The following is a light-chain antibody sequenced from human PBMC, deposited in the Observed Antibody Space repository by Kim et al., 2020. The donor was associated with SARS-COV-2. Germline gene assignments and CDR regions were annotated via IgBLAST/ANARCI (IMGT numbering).Light chain of an antibody. CDR2: VGSHGIVR. J-gene: IGLJ3*02. Sequence: PVLTQPPSASASLGASVTLTCTLSSGYSDYNVDWYQQRPGKGPRFVMRVGSHGIVRSKGDSIPDRFSVLGSGLNRYLTIKNIQEEDESDYHCGADHGPGNNFVWVFGGGTQLTVL. V-gene: IGLV9-49*01. CDR3: GADHGPGNNFVWV. CDR1: SGYSDYN.